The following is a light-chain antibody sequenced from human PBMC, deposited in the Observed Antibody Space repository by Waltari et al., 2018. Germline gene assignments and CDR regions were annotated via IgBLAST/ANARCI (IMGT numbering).Light chain of an antibody. CDR3: QQYNNWPPWT. J-gene: IGKJ1*01. V-gene: IGKV3-15*01. Sequence: EIVMTQSPATLSVSPGERATLSCRASQSVSSNLAWYQQKPGPAPRLLIYGASTRANGIPARFSGSGSGTEFTLTIRSLQSEDFAVYYCQQYNNWPPWTFGQGTKVEIK. CDR1: QSVSSN. CDR2: GAS.